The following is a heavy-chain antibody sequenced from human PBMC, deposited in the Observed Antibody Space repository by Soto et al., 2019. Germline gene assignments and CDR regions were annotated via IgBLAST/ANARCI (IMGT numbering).Heavy chain of an antibody. J-gene: IGHJ4*02. V-gene: IGHV1-24*01. Sequence: ASVKVSCKVSGYTLTELSMQWVRQAPGKGLEWMGGFDPEDGETIYAQKFQGRVTMTEDTSTSTVYMELSSLRSEDTAVYYCARDLSGYYYDSSGYPLDYWGQGTLVTVSS. CDR3: ARDLSGYYYDSSGYPLDY. CDR2: FDPEDGET. CDR1: GYTLTELS. D-gene: IGHD3-22*01.